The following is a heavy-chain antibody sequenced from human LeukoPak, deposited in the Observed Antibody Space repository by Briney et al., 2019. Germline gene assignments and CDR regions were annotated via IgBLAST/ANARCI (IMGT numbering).Heavy chain of an antibody. D-gene: IGHD6-13*01. Sequence: GSLRLSCAASGFTFSSYWMSWVRQAPGKGLEWVANIKQDGSEKYYVDSVKGRFAVSRDNAKNSLYLQMNSLRVEDTAMYYCAKVAASGISPTDYWGQGTLVTVSS. V-gene: IGHV3-7*01. J-gene: IGHJ4*02. CDR1: GFTFSSYW. CDR3: AKVAASGISPTDY. CDR2: IKQDGSEK.